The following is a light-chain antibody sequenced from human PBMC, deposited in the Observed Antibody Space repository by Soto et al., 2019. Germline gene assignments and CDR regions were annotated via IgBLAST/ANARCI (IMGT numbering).Light chain of an antibody. CDR2: DVS. J-gene: IGLJ3*02. V-gene: IGLV2-14*01. CDR3: SSYTKTDSWV. Sequence: QSGLTQPASVSGSPGQSITISCTGTNSDVGGYNYVSWYQQHPGKAPKLMIYDVSNRPSGVSNRFSGSKSGNTASLTISGLQAEDEADYYCSSYTKTDSWVFGGGTKLTVL. CDR1: NSDVGGYNY.